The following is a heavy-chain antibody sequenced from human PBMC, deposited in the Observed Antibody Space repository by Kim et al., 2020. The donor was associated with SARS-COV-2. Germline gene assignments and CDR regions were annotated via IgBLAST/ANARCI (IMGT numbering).Heavy chain of an antibody. V-gene: IGHV4-34*01. D-gene: IGHD6-6*01. J-gene: IGHJ4*02. CDR3: ARCPSSFDY. Sequence: SGSTNYNPSLKSRVTISVDTSKNQFSLKLSSVTAADTAVYYCARCPSSFDYWGQGTLVTVSS. CDR2: SGST.